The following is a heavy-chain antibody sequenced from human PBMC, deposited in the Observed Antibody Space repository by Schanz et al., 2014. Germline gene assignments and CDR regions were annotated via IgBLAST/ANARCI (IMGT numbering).Heavy chain of an antibody. D-gene: IGHD2-15*01. CDR2: VSASGGGP. J-gene: IGHJ4*02. Sequence: EVQLLESGGGLVQPGGSLRLSCIGSGFTFRSYALGWVRQAPGKGLEWVSLVSASGGGPFYADSVKGRFTISRDNSRNTEYLQMSSLRAEDTAVYYCVKDDRGDVVVVAANYWGQGAQVIVSS. CDR3: VKDDRGDVVVVAANY. CDR1: GFTFRSYA. V-gene: IGHV3-23*01.